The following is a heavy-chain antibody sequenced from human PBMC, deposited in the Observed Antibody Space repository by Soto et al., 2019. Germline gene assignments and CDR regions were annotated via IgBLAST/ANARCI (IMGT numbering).Heavy chain of an antibody. CDR2: IIPFFGTA. Sequence: QVQLVQSGAEVKKPGSSVKVSCKASGGTFSSYAISWVRQAPGQGLEWVGGIIPFFGTANYAQKFQGRVTITADESTSTVYMELSSLRSEDTAVYYCARDAEYCSGGSCHEGSWGQGTLVTVSS. CDR3: ARDAEYCSGGSCHEGS. D-gene: IGHD2-15*01. CDR1: GGTFSSYA. V-gene: IGHV1-69*12. J-gene: IGHJ5*02.